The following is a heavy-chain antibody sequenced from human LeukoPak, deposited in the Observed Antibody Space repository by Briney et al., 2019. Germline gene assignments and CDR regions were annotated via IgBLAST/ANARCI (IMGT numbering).Heavy chain of an antibody. Sequence: SETLSLTCTVSGGSVSSGSYYWSWIRQPPGKGLEWIGYIYYSGSTNYNPSLKSRVTISVDTSKNQFPLKLSSVTAADTAVYHCAREAMYSYGNNFDYWGQGTLVTVSS. V-gene: IGHV4-61*01. D-gene: IGHD5-18*01. CDR3: AREAMYSYGNNFDY. CDR1: GGSVSSGSYY. CDR2: IYYSGST. J-gene: IGHJ4*02.